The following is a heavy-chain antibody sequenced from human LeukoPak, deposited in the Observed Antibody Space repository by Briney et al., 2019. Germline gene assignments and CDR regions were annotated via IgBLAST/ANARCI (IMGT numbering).Heavy chain of an antibody. CDR1: GGFISGYY. CDR2: IYTNVIT. V-gene: IGHV4-4*07. Sequence: PSETLSLTCIVSGGFISGYYWNWIRQPAGKGLEWIGRIYTNVITNYNPSLKSRVTMSVDTSKNQFSLMLSSVTAADTAVYYCAREGGPYRPLDYSGQGTLVTVSS. J-gene: IGHJ4*02. CDR3: AREGGPYRPLDY.